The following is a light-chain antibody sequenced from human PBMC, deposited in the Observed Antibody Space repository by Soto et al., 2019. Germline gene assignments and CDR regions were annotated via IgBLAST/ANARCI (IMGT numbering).Light chain of an antibody. J-gene: IGKJ3*01. V-gene: IGKV2-28*01. CDR2: LGS. Sequence: DIVMTQSPLSLPVTPGEPGSISCRSSQSLLHSNGSNYLGWYLQKPGQSPQLLIYLGSDRASGVPDRFSGSGSGTDFTLKISRVEAEDVGVYYCMQGLSGFTFGPGTKVEIK. CDR1: QSLLHSNGSNY. CDR3: MQGLSGFT.